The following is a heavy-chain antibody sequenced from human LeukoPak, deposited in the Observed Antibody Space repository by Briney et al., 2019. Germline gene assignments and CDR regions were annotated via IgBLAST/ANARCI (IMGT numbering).Heavy chain of an antibody. CDR1: GFTFSDYW. Sequence: GGSLRLSCAASGFTFSDYWMSWVRQAPGKGLEWVANIKEDGSEISYVHSVKGRFTISRDNARNSLYLQMNSLRDEDAAVYSCAREKRAITMVRGVAHFDYWGQGTLVTVSS. CDR2: IKEDGSEI. CDR3: AREKRAITMVRGVAHFDY. D-gene: IGHD3-10*01. V-gene: IGHV3-7*01. J-gene: IGHJ4*02.